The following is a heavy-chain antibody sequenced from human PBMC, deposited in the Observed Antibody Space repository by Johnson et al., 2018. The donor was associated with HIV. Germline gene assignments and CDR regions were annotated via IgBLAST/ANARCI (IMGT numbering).Heavy chain of an antibody. D-gene: IGHD6-6*01. CDR2: ISYDGSNK. V-gene: IGHV3-30*04. J-gene: IGHJ3*02. Sequence: VQLVESGGGVVQPGRSLRLSCAASGFTFSSYAMHWVRQAPGKGLEWVAVISYDGSNKYYADSVKGRFTISRDNSKNTLYLQMNSLRAEDTAVYYCARDRGIAARPFRYAFDIGGQGTMVTVSS. CDR3: ARDRGIAARPFRYAFDI. CDR1: GFTFSSYA.